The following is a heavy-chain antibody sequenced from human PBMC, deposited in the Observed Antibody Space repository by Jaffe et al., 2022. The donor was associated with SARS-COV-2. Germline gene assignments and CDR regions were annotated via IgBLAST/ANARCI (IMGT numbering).Heavy chain of an antibody. CDR3: ARVAGSRAYYYGTDV. CDR1: VGSINSDY. Sequence: QVHLQESGPGLVKPSETLSLSCTVSVGSINSDYWSWIRQSPGKGLEWIGYISYSGSTSYSPSLKSRVTISLDTSKNQFSLKLNSVTAADTAVYYCARVAGSRAYYYGTDVWGQGTTVTVSS. D-gene: IGHD6-19*01. V-gene: IGHV4-59*01. J-gene: IGHJ6*02. CDR2: ISYSGST.